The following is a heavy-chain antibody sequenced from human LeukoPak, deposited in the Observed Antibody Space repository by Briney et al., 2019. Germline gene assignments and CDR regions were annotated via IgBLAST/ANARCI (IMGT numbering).Heavy chain of an antibody. D-gene: IGHD6-6*01. Sequence: ASVKVSCKASGYTFTNYDINWVRQATGQGLEWMGWMNPNSGNTGYAQKFQGRVTMTRSTSISTAYMELSSLRSEDTAVYYCARGDQHVEYSSSPFDYWGQGTLVTVSS. CDR2: MNPNSGNT. J-gene: IGHJ4*02. CDR1: GYTFTNYD. V-gene: IGHV1-8*01. CDR3: ARGDQHVEYSSSPFDY.